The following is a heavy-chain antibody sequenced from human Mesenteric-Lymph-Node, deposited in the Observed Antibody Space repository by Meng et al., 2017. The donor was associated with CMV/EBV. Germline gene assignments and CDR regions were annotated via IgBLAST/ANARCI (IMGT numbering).Heavy chain of an antibody. CDR2: IYSGGST. CDR3: APYYSGSGPFPSDP. Sequence: SETLSLTCSVSGGSISSTSYYWGWIRQTPARGLDWIAVIYSGGSTHYNPSLESRVAISMDTSNNQFSLRLSSVTAADTAVYYCAPYYSGSGPFPSDPWGQGTLVTVSS. CDR1: GGSISSTSYY. J-gene: IGHJ5*02. V-gene: IGHV4-39*07. D-gene: IGHD3-10*01.